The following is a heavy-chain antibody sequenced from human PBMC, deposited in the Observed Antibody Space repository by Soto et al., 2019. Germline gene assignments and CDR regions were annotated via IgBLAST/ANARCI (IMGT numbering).Heavy chain of an antibody. J-gene: IGHJ4*02. Sequence: QVQLQESGPGLVKPSETLSLTCTVSGGSISNYYWSWIRQPPGKGLQWIGYIFSSGSTNYNPSLTCRVTIPVDTSKNQSPLNLSSVTAADTAVYYCARQRRDFDYWGQGSLVTVSS. CDR1: GGSISNYY. CDR2: IFSSGST. V-gene: IGHV4-59*08. CDR3: ARQRRDFDY.